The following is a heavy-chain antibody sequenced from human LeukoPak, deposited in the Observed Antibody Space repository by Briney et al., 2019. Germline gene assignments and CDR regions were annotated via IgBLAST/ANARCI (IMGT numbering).Heavy chain of an antibody. CDR1: GGSISSSNW. CDR3: ARDNEQQLSLDY. Sequence: SETLSHTCAVSGGSISSSNWWSWVRQPPGKGLEWIGEIYHSGSTNYNPSPKSRVTISVDKSKNQFSLRLSSVTAADTAVYYCARDNEQQLSLDYWGQGTLVTVSS. CDR2: IYHSGST. D-gene: IGHD6-13*01. J-gene: IGHJ4*02. V-gene: IGHV4-4*02.